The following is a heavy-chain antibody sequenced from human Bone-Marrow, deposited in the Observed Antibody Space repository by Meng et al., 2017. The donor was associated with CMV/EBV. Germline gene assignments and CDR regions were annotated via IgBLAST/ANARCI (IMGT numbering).Heavy chain of an antibody. V-gene: IGHV3-7*01. J-gene: IGHJ4*02. CDR2: IKQDGSEK. Sequence: GGSLRLSCAASGFTFSSYWMTWVRQAPGKGLEWVANIKQDGSEKHSVDSVKGRFTISRDNAKNSLYLQMNSLRADDTAVYYCARLKNYYYDNSGYSSWWGQGTLVTVSS. D-gene: IGHD3-22*01. CDR1: GFTFSSYW. CDR3: ARLKNYYYDNSGYSSW.